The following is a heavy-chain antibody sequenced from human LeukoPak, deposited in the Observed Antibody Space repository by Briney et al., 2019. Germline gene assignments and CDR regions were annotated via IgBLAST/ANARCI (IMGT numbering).Heavy chain of an antibody. CDR2: IYHSGST. J-gene: IGHJ4*02. CDR3: ARRNIYDIAAAENDY. CDR1: GGSISSSSYY. V-gene: IGHV4-39*01. Sequence: SETLSLTCTVSGGSISSSSYYWGWIRQPPGKGLEWIGSIYHSGSTYYNPSLKSRVTISVDTSKNQFSLKLSSVTAADTAVYYCARRNIYDIAAAENDYWGQGTLVTVSS. D-gene: IGHD6-13*01.